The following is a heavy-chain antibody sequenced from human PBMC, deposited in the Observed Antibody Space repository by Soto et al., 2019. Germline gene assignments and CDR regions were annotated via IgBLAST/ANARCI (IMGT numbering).Heavy chain of an antibody. Sequence: QVQLQESGPGLVKPSQTLSLTCTVSGGSISSGDYYWSWIRQPPGKGLERNGYIYYNGSTYYHPSLKSRVTISVDTSKNQFSLKLSSVTASDTAVYYCATNYWDYGHFDYWGQGTLVTVSS. V-gene: IGHV4-30-4*01. J-gene: IGHJ4*02. CDR1: GGSISSGDYY. CDR2: IYYNGST. CDR3: ATNYWDYGHFDY. D-gene: IGHD4-17*01.